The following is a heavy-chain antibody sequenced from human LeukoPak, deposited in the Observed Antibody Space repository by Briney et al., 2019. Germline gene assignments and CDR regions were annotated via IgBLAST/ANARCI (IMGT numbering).Heavy chain of an antibody. CDR2: ITRGVGST. CDR3: AKKGQADDGGKPD. J-gene: IGHJ4*02. Sequence: RGSLRLSCAASGFTFSSYAMSWVRQAPGKGLECVSAITRGVGSTYYADSVKGRFTISRDNSKNTLYLQMNNLRVDDTAVYYCAKKGQADDGGKPDWGQGTLVTVSS. V-gene: IGHV3-23*01. CDR1: GFTFSSYA.